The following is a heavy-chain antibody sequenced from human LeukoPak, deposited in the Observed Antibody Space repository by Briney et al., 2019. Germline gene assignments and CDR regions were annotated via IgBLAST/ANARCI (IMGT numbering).Heavy chain of an antibody. V-gene: IGHV3-64D*09. Sequence: GGSLRLSCSASGFTFSSSAMHWVRQAPGKGLDYVSTIIDGGANTYYTDSVKGRFTISRDNSKNTLYLQMSSLRPEDTAVYYCASHGKAAITAAGTGGVDWFDPWGQGTLVTV. CDR1: GFTFSSSA. CDR3: ASHGKAAITAAGTGGVDWFDP. D-gene: IGHD6-13*01. J-gene: IGHJ5*02. CDR2: IIDGGANT.